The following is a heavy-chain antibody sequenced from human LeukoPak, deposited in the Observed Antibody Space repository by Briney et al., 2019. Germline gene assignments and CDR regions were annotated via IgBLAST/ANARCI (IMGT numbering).Heavy chain of an antibody. J-gene: IGHJ4*02. CDR3: ARDYDILTGFPRGGFDY. D-gene: IGHD3-9*01. Sequence: GRSLRLSCAASGFTFSSYAMHWVRQAPGKGLEWVAVISYDGSNKYYADSVKGRFTISRDNSKNTLYLQMNSLRAEDTAVYYCARDYDILTGFPRGGFDYWGQGTLVTVSS. CDR1: GFTFSSYA. V-gene: IGHV3-30-3*01. CDR2: ISYDGSNK.